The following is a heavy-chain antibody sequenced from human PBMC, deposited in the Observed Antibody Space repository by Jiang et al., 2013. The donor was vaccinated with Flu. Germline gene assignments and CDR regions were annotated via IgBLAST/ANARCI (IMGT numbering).Heavy chain of an antibody. Sequence: GAEVKKPGASVKVSCKASGYTFTSYAMHWVRQAPGQRLEWMGWINAGNGNTKYSQKFQGRVTITRDTSASTAYMELSSLRSEDTAVYYCARDPHYYGSGSYLNWFDPWGQGTLVTVSS. D-gene: IGHD3-10*01. CDR1: GYTFTSYA. J-gene: IGHJ5*02. V-gene: IGHV1-3*01. CDR2: INAGNGNT. CDR3: ARDPHYYGSGSYLNWFDP.